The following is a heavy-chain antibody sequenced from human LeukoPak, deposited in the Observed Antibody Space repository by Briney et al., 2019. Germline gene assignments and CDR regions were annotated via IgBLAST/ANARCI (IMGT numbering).Heavy chain of an antibody. CDR3: AKDRLSNGDPTGY. Sequence: GGSLRLSCAASGFTFDSYAMSWVRQAPGMGLEWVSSISGSGYSTYYGDSVKGRFTISRDNSKNMLYLQMNSLRPEDTAVYYCAKDRLSNGDPTGYWGQGTLVTVSS. V-gene: IGHV3-23*01. J-gene: IGHJ4*02. CDR2: ISGSGYST. D-gene: IGHD2-21*02. CDR1: GFTFDSYA.